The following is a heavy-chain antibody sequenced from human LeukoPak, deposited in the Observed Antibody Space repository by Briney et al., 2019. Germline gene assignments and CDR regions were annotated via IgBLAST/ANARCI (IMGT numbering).Heavy chain of an antibody. Sequence: SETLSLTCTVSGGAISTYHWSWIRQPPGKGLEWIGYIYYSGSTNYNPSLKSRVTISVDTSKNQFSLKLSSVTAADTAVYYCARSTIAALSYGMDVWGQGTTVTVSS. D-gene: IGHD6-6*01. CDR3: ARSTIAALSYGMDV. CDR2: IYYSGST. J-gene: IGHJ6*02. V-gene: IGHV4-59*01. CDR1: GGAISTYH.